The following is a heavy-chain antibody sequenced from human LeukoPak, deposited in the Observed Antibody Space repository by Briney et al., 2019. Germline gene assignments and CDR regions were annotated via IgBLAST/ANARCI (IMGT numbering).Heavy chain of an antibody. D-gene: IGHD3-9*01. V-gene: IGHV6-1*01. CDR2: TYYRSKWIN. J-gene: IGHJ3*02. Sequence: SQTLSLTCAISGDSVSVKSDVWNWIRQSPSRGLEWLGRTYYRSKWINDYATSVKSRIIISPDTSRNQSSLHLNSVTPEDTAVYYCARDADWAYDAFDIWGQGTMVTVSS. CDR3: ARDADWAYDAFDI. CDR1: GDSVSVKSDV.